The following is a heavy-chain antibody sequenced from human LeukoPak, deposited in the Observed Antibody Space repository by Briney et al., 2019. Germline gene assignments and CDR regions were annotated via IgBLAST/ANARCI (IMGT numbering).Heavy chain of an antibody. CDR3: ARDGGGSFNLYYFDY. CDR2: ISGSGGST. CDR1: GFTFSSYA. J-gene: IGHJ4*02. V-gene: IGHV3-23*01. D-gene: IGHD1-26*01. Sequence: GGSLRLSCAASGFTFSSYAMSWVRQAPGKGLEWVSAISGSGGSTYYADSVKGRFTISRDNSKNTLYLQMNSLRAEDTAVYYCARDGGGSFNLYYFDYWGQGTLVTVSS.